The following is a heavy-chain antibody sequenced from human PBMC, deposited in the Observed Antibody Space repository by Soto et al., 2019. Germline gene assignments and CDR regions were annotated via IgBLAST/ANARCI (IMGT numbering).Heavy chain of an antibody. CDR1: GFTFSSYG. D-gene: IGHD2-15*01. CDR3: ASGCGSGGSCQCTYFDY. J-gene: IGHJ4*02. Sequence: QVQLVESGGGVVQPWRSLRLSCAASGFTFSSYGMHWVRQAPGKGLEWVAVIWYDGSNKYYADSVKGRFTISRDNSKNTLYLQMNSLRAEDTAVYYCASGCGSGGSCQCTYFDYWGQGTLVTVSS. V-gene: IGHV3-33*01. CDR2: IWYDGSNK.